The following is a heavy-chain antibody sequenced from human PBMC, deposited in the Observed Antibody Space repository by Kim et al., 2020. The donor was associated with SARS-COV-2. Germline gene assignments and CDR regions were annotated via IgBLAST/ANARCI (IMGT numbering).Heavy chain of an antibody. CDR3: ARDPEVSAYYFDY. Sequence: YYNPSRKSRVSISVDTSKNQFSLRVDSVTAADTTVYYCARDPEVSAYYFDYWGQGALVTVSS. V-gene: IGHV4-30-2*04. J-gene: IGHJ4*02.